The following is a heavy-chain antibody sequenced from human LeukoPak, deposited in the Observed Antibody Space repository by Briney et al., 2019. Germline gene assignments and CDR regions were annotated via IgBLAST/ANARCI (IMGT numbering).Heavy chain of an antibody. CDR3: ARSKAVADPPSPFDY. Sequence: ASVKVSCKASGGTFSSYAISWARQAPGQGLEWMGGIIPIFGTANYAQKFQGRVTITADESTSTAYMELSSLRSEDTAVYYCARSKAVADPPSPFDYWGQGTLVTVSS. CDR2: IIPIFGTA. J-gene: IGHJ4*02. D-gene: IGHD6-19*01. V-gene: IGHV1-69*13. CDR1: GGTFSSYA.